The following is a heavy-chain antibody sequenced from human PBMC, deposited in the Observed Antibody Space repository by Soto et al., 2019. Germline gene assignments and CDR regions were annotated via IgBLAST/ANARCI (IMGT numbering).Heavy chain of an antibody. CDR3: AKPEEVVRGFDF. J-gene: IGHJ4*02. Sequence: GGSLRLSCAASGFTFCHSAMSWVRQAPGKGLEWVAAISGTGGAAYYADSVKGRFTISRDNSRNTLFLQMNSLRVDDTAIYHCAKPEEVVRGFDFWGLGTLVTVSS. CDR1: GFTFCHSA. V-gene: IGHV3-23*01. CDR2: ISGTGGAA. D-gene: IGHD3-10*01.